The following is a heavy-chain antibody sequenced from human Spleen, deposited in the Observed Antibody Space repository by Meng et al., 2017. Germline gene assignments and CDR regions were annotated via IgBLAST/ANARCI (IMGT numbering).Heavy chain of an antibody. D-gene: IGHD4-11*01. CDR2: IHYSGDT. J-gene: IGHJ4*02. CDR1: GGSISSGGYY. Sequence: QVQLQESGPGLVEPSQTLSLTCTVSGGSISSGGYYWSWIRQHPGKGLEWIGYIHYSGDTYYNPSLKSRVTISVDASKNQFSLKVNSVTAADTAVYFCVRGPYSKSLVFDYWGQGVLVVASS. CDR3: VRGPYSKSLVFDY. V-gene: IGHV4-31*03.